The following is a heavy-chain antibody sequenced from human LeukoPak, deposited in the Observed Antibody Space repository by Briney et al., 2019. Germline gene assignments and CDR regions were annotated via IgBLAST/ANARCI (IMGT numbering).Heavy chain of an antibody. Sequence: GGSLRLSCAASGFTFSSYWMHWVRQAPGKGLVWVSRINSDGSSTSYADSVKDRFTISRDNAKNTLYLQMNSLRAEDTAVYYCARGVTIFGVVIKFYNWFDPWGQGTLVTVSS. CDR1: GFTFSSYW. D-gene: IGHD3-3*01. J-gene: IGHJ5*02. V-gene: IGHV3-74*01. CDR2: INSDGSST. CDR3: ARGVTIFGVVIKFYNWFDP.